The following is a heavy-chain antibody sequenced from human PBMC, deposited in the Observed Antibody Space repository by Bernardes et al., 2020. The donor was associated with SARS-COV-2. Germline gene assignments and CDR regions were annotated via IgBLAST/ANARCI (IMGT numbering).Heavy chain of an antibody. V-gene: IGHV4-34*01. Sequence: LALTFAVYGGSFSGYYWSWIRQPPGKGLEWIGEINHSGSTNYNPSLKSRVTISVDTSKNQFSLKLSSVTAADTAVYYCARSGSVYGDSYYYYGMDVWGQGTTVTVSS. D-gene: IGHD4-17*01. J-gene: IGHJ6*02. CDR1: GGSFSGYY. CDR2: INHSGST. CDR3: ARSGSVYGDSYYYYGMDV.